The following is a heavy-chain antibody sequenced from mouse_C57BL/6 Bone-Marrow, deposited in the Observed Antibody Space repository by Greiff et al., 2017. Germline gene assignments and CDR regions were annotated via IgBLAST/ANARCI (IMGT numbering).Heavy chain of an antibody. V-gene: IGHV1-7*01. CDR2: INPSSGYT. CDR1: GYTFTSYW. Sequence: VKLMESGAELAKPGASVKLSCTASGYTFTSYWMHWVKQRPGQGLEWIGYINPSSGYTKYNQKFKDKATLTADKSSSTAYMQLSSLTSEDSAVYYCARAPYSNYFDYWGQGTTLTVSS. D-gene: IGHD2-5*01. J-gene: IGHJ2*01. CDR3: ARAPYSNYFDY.